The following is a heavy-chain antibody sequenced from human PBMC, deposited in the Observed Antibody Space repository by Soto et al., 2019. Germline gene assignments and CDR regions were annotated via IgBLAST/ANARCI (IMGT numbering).Heavy chain of an antibody. CDR3: ARDRNYDFSSGYYSHNYYYMDV. CDR2: FSGRSNYI. J-gene: IGHJ6*03. D-gene: IGHD3-3*01. Sequence: EVLLVESGGGLVKPGGSLRLSCAATGITFSSYSMNWVRQAPGKGLEWVSSFSGRSNYIYYADSVKGRFTISRDNAKNSLYLQMNSLRAEDTAVYYCARDRNYDFSSGYYSHNYYYMDVCGKGTTVTVSS. CDR1: GITFSSYS. V-gene: IGHV3-21*01.